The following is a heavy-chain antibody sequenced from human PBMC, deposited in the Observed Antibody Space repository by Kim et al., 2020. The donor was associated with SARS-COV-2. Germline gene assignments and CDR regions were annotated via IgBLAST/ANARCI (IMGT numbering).Heavy chain of an antibody. CDR2: IYYSGST. V-gene: IGHV4-39*01. Sequence: SETLSLTCTVSGGSISSSSYYWGWIRQPPGKGLEWIGSIYYSGSTYYNPSLKSRVTISVDTSKNQSSLKLSSVTAADTAVYYCARQARGNIVVVVAAPTTFDYWGQGTLVTVSS. J-gene: IGHJ4*02. CDR1: GGSISSSSYY. D-gene: IGHD2-15*01. CDR3: ARQARGNIVVVVAAPTTFDY.